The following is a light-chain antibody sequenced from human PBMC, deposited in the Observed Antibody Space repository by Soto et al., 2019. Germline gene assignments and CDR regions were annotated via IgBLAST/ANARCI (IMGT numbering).Light chain of an antibody. CDR2: KAS. CDR1: QTISSW. CDR3: QQVKTYPRT. V-gene: IGKV1-5*03. Sequence: DIQMTQSPSTLSGSVGDRVTITCRASQTISSWLAWYQHKPGKAPKLLIYKASTLKSGVPSRFSGSGSGTEFTLTISSLQPEDFATYYCQQVKTYPRTFGGGTKVDIK. J-gene: IGKJ4*01.